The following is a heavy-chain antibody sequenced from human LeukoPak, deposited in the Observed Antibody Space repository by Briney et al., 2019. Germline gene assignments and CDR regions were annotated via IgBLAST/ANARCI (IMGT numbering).Heavy chain of an antibody. CDR2: INAGNGNT. J-gene: IGHJ4*02. D-gene: IGHD2-2*01. Sequence: ASVKVSCKASGYTFTSYAMHWVRQAPGQRLEWMGWINAGNGNTKYSQKFQGRVTITRDTSASTAYMELSSLRSEDTAVYYCATGPFVGCSSTSCSLDYWGQGTLVTVSS. CDR1: GYTFTSYA. CDR3: ATGPFVGCSSTSCSLDY. V-gene: IGHV1-3*01.